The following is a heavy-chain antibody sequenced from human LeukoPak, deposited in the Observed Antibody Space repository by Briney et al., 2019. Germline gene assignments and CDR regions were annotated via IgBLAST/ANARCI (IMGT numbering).Heavy chain of an antibody. CDR2: SHYSGST. V-gene: IGHV4-39*01. CDR1: GDSIRSSRYH. J-gene: IGHJ4*02. CDR3: ARRDYGGLLDY. D-gene: IGHD4-23*01. Sequence: PSETLSLTCTVSGDSIRSSRYHWAWIRQPPGKGLEWIGSSHYSGSTYYNPSLKSRVTTSVDTPKNQLSLKLNSATSSDTAVYFCARRDYGGLLDYWGQGTLVTVSS.